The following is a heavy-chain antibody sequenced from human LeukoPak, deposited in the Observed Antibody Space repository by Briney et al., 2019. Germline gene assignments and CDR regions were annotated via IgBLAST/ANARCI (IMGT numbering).Heavy chain of an antibody. Sequence: ASVKVSCKASGGTFSSYAISWVRQAPGQGLEWMGRIIPIFGIANYAQKFQGRVTITADKSTSTAYMELSSLRSEDTAVYYCARDSSGNTTVFDYWGQGTLVTVSS. CDR2: IIPIFGIA. CDR1: GGTFSSYA. V-gene: IGHV1-69*04. CDR3: ARDSSGNTTVFDY. D-gene: IGHD3-22*01. J-gene: IGHJ4*02.